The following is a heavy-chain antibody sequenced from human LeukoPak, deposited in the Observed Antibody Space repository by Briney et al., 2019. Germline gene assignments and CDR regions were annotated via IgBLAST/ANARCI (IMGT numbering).Heavy chain of an antibody. CDR2: INTDTGNP. CDR1: GYTFTAYG. CDR3: ARERLSRRMGGWYVRPEYYFDY. Sequence: ASVKVSCKASGYTFTAYGLSWVRQAPAQGLEWMGWINTDTGNPTYAQGFTGRFVFSLDTSVSTAYLQISSLKAEDTAVYYCARERLSRRMGGWYVRPEYYFDYWGQGTLVTVSS. J-gene: IGHJ4*02. V-gene: IGHV7-4-1*02. D-gene: IGHD6-19*01.